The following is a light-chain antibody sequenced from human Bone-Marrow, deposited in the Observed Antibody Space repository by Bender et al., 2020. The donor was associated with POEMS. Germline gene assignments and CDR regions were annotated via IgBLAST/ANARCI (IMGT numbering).Light chain of an antibody. CDR2: EDN. V-gene: IGLV2-14*01. CDR3: SSYIRRTTL. CDR1: SSDVGDNNY. J-gene: IGLJ2*01. Sequence: QSALTQPASVSGSPGQSITISCTGTSSDVGDNNYVSWYQLHPGKAPKLMIYEDNNRPSGVSNRCSGSTTGSTASLTISGLQAEDEADYYCSSYIRRTTLFGGGTRLTVL.